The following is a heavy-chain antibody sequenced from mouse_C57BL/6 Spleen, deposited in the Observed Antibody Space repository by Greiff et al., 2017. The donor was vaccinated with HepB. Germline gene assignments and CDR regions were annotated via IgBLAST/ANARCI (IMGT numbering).Heavy chain of an antibody. CDR3: AIDYDGLFDY. Sequence: QVQLQQSGPELVKPGASVKISCKASGYAFSSSWMNWVKQRPGKGLEWIGRIYPGDGDTNYNGKFKGKATLTADKSSSTAYMQLSSLTSEDSAVYFCAIDYDGLFDYWGQGTTLTVSS. V-gene: IGHV1-82*01. CDR2: IYPGDGDT. D-gene: IGHD2-4*01. CDR1: GYAFSSSW. J-gene: IGHJ2*01.